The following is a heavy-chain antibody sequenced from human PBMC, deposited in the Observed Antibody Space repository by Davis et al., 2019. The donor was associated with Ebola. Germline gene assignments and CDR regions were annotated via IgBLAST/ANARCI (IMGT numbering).Heavy chain of an antibody. Sequence: SVPVSCKASGFILTNYAIHWVRQAPGPRLKRMGWVHGGNGYTKYSQRFQGRVTITTDPSASTVYLDRTSLRSDDTAVFYCARAAFGYNSGWYADYWGPGSLVTVSS. CDR2: VHGGNGYT. D-gene: IGHD6-19*01. CDR1: GFILTNYA. V-gene: IGHV1-3*01. CDR3: ARAAFGYNSGWYADY. J-gene: IGHJ4*02.